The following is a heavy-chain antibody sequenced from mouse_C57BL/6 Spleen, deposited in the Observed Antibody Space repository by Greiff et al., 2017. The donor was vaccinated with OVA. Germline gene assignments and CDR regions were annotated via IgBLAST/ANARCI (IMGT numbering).Heavy chain of an antibody. CDR3: ARGYYYGSSSFDY. CDR1: GYSFTGYY. J-gene: IGHJ2*01. Sequence: EVKLQESGPELVKPGASVKISCKASGYSFTGYYMNWVKQSPEKSLEWIGEINPSTGGTTYNQKFKAKATLTVDKSSSTAYMQLKSLTSEDSAVYYCARGYYYGSSSFDYWGQGTTLTVSS. V-gene: IGHV1-42*01. CDR2: INPSTGGT. D-gene: IGHD1-1*01.